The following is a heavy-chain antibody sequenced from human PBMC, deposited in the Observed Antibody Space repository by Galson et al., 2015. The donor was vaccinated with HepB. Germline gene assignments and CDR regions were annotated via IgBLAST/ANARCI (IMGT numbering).Heavy chain of an antibody. D-gene: IGHD3-16*01. Sequence: SLRLSCAASGFTFRNVWMTWVRHVPGKGLEWVGHIRSKPDGGTTESATPVKGRFTISRDDSKSSLYLQMSSLKTEDTAVYYCATDVPFTGGGALHVWGQGTTVTVSS. CDR1: GFTFRNVW. CDR2: IRSKPDGGTT. V-gene: IGHV3-15*01. J-gene: IGHJ3*01. CDR3: ATDVPFTGGGALHV.